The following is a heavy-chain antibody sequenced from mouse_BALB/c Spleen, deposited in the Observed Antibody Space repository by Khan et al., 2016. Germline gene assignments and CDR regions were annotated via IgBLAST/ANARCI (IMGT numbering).Heavy chain of an antibody. Sequence: QVQLQQSGSVLVRPGASVKLSCKASGYTFTSSWMHWAKQRPGQGLEWIGEIHPNSGNTNYNEKFKGKATLTVDTSSSTAYVDLSSLTSEDSAVYYCARDWYFDVWGAGTTVTVSS. V-gene: IGHV1S130*01. CDR3: ARDWYFDV. CDR1: GYTFTSSW. J-gene: IGHJ1*01. CDR2: IHPNSGNT.